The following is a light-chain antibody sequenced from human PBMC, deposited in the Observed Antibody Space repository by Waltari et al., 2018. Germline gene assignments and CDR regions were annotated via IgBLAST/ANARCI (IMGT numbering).Light chain of an antibody. CDR3: QQYNSYSLT. V-gene: IGKV1-5*01. J-gene: IGKJ4*01. CDR2: DAS. Sequence: DIQMTQSPSTLSASVGDRVTINCRASQSVSRWLAGYQQKPGKAPKFLIYDASSLESGVPSRFSGSGSGTEFTLTINSLQPDDFATYYCQQYNSYSLTFGGGTKVEIK. CDR1: QSVSRW.